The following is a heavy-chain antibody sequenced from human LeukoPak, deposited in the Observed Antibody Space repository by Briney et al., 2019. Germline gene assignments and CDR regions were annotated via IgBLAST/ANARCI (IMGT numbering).Heavy chain of an antibody. V-gene: IGHV4-59*08. J-gene: IGHJ4*02. Sequence: SETLSLTCTVPGGSISSYYWSWIRQPPGKGLDWIGYIYYSGSTNYNPSLKSRVTISVDTSKNQFSLKLSSVTAADTAVYYCARLGYSSGFDYWGQGTLVTVSS. D-gene: IGHD6-19*01. CDR2: IYYSGST. CDR1: GGSISSYY. CDR3: ARLGYSSGFDY.